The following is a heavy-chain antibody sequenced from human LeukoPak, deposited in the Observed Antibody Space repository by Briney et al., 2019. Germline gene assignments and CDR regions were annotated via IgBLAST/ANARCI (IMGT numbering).Heavy chain of an antibody. V-gene: IGHV1-8*01. CDR3: ARAVTDSSGYYYWFDP. J-gene: IGHJ5*02. CDR2: MNPNSGNT. D-gene: IGHD3-22*01. CDR1: GYTFTSYD. Sequence: ASVKVSCKASGYTFTSYDINWVRQATGQGLEWMGWMNPNSGNTGCAQKFQGRVTMTRNTSISTAYMELSSQRSEDTAVYYCARAVTDSSGYYYWFDPWGQGTLVTVSS.